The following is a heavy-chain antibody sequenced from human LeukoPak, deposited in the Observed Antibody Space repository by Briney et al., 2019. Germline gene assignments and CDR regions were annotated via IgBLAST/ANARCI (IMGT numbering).Heavy chain of an antibody. V-gene: IGHV3-30-3*01. CDR2: ISYDEINK. Sequence: PGGSLRLSCAASGFTFSMYAMHWVRQAPGKGLEWVALISYDEINKFYADSVEGRFTISRDNSKNTLYLHMNGLRAEDTAVYYCARVWFRLSYYYGMDVWGQGTTVTVSS. CDR1: GFTFSMYA. D-gene: IGHD3-10*01. CDR3: ARVWFRLSYYYGMDV. J-gene: IGHJ6*02.